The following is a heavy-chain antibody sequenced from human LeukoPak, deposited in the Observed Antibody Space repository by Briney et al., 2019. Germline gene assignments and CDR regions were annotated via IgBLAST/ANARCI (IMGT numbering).Heavy chain of an antibody. Sequence: GGSLRLSCAASGFTFSSYGMHWVRQAPGKGLEWVAFIRYDGSNKYYADSVKGRFTISRDNSKNTLYLQMNSLRAEDTAVYYCAEVPPRGIAARPPYYYYYMDVWGKGTTVTVSS. D-gene: IGHD6-6*01. CDR1: GFTFSSYG. CDR2: IRYDGSNK. CDR3: AEVPPRGIAARPPYYYYYMDV. J-gene: IGHJ6*03. V-gene: IGHV3-30*02.